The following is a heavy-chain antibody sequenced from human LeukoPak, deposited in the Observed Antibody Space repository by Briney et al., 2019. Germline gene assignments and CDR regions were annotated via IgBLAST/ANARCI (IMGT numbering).Heavy chain of an antibody. D-gene: IGHD3-10*01. CDR3: AKDVLLWFGESKPDAFDI. J-gene: IGHJ3*02. CDR1: GLTFSRDW. CDR2: ISYDGSNK. V-gene: IGHV3-30*18. Sequence: PGGSLRLSCEASGLTFSRDWMGWVRQAPGKGLEWVAVISYDGSNKYYADSVKGRFTISRDNSKNTLYLQMNSLRAEDTAVYYCAKDVLLWFGESKPDAFDIWGQGTMVTVSS.